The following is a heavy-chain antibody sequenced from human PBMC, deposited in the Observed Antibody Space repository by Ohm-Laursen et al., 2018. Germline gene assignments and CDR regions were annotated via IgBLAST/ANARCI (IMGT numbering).Heavy chain of an antibody. CDR3: AKVGSSSWTDYFDY. CDR1: GFTFDDYA. Sequence: RSLRLSCAASGFTFDDYAMHWVRLAPGKGLEWVSGISWNSVSIGYADSVKGRFTISRDNAKNSLYLQMNSLRPEDTAFYYCAKVGSSSWTDYFDYWGQGTLVTVSS. J-gene: IGHJ4*02. CDR2: ISWNSVSI. V-gene: IGHV3-9*01. D-gene: IGHD6-6*01.